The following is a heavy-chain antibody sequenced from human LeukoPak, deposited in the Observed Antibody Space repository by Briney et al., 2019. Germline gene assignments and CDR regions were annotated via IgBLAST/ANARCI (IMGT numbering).Heavy chain of an antibody. Sequence: SETLSLTCTVSGGSISSYYWSWIRQPAAKGLEWIGRIYTSGSTNYNPSLKSRVTMSVDTSKNQFSLKLSSVTAADTAVYYCAIGYDYVWGSYLFDYWGQGTLVTVSS. J-gene: IGHJ4*02. CDR3: AIGYDYVWGSYLFDY. D-gene: IGHD3-16*02. V-gene: IGHV4-4*07. CDR1: GGSISSYY. CDR2: IYTSGST.